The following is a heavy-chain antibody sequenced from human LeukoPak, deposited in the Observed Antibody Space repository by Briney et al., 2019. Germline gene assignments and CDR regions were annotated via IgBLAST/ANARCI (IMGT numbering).Heavy chain of an antibody. Sequence: PSETLSLTCTVSGGSISSGGYYWSWIRQHPGKGLEWIGYIYYSGSTYYNPSLKSRVTISVDTSKNQFSLKLSSVTAADTAVYYCARGRDYYDSSGYYWGQGTLVTVSS. V-gene: IGHV4-31*03. D-gene: IGHD3-22*01. CDR1: GGSISSGGYY. CDR3: ARGRDYYDSSGYY. J-gene: IGHJ4*02. CDR2: IYYSGST.